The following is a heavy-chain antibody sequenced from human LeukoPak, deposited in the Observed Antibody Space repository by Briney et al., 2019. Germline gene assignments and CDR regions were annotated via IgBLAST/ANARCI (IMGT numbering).Heavy chain of an antibody. CDR2: ISGSGGST. D-gene: IGHD6-13*01. CDR3: AKLVVGSWAYYFDY. CDR1: GFTFSSYA. Sequence: QPGGSLRLSCAASGFTFSSYAMSWVRQAPGKGPEWVSAISGSGGSTYYADSVKGRFTISRDNSKNTLYLQMNSLRAEDTAVYYCAKLVVGSWAYYFDYWGQGTLVTVSS. V-gene: IGHV3-23*01. J-gene: IGHJ4*02.